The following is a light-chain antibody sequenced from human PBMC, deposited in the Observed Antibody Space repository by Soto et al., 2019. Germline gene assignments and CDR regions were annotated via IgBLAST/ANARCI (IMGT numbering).Light chain of an antibody. CDR3: QQYDNHPLT. V-gene: IGKV1-33*01. Sequence: DIQMAPSPCSLSASVGNRVTITCQASQDISNYLTWYQQKPGKAPKLLIYDASNLETGVPSRFSGSGSGTEFTFTISSLQPEDIATYYCQQYDNHPLTFGRGTKVDIK. CDR2: DAS. CDR1: QDISNY. J-gene: IGKJ4*01.